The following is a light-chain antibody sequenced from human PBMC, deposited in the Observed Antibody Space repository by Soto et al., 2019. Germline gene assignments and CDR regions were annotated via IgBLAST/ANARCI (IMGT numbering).Light chain of an antibody. Sequence: DIQMTQSPSTLSASVGDRVTITCRASESISSWLAWYQQKPGKAPKLLIYKASSLESGVPSRFSGSGSGTEFTLTISSLQPDDFATYYCQQYNSYTLTFGGGTKVEIK. V-gene: IGKV1-5*03. CDR2: KAS. J-gene: IGKJ4*01. CDR1: ESISSW. CDR3: QQYNSYTLT.